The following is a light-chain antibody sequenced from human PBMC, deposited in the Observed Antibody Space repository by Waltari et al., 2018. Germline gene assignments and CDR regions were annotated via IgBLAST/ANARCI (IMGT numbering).Light chain of an antibody. J-gene: IGLJ3*02. Sequence: SSELTQGPDVSVALGQTVKIQCQGDSLRTSYASWYQVKPGQAPLLVLFGKENRPSGIPDRISGYSSGTTSSLTITGAQAEDEADYYCHSRKGRDNQVVFGGGTKLTVL. CDR3: HSRKGRDNQVV. CDR1: SLRTSY. V-gene: IGLV3-19*01. CDR2: GKE.